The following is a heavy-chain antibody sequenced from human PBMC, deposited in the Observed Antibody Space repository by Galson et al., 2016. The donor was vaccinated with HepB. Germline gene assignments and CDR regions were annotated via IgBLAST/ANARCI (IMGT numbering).Heavy chain of an antibody. D-gene: IGHD3-3*01. CDR3: AKAAKVSSFGMNITKYYFDY. J-gene: IGHJ4*02. CDR1: GLSLSDYA. CDR2: ITGSGGAT. V-gene: IGHV3-23*01. Sequence: SLRLSCAASGLSLSDYAMRWVRQAPGKGLEWVSSITGSGGATYYADSLKGRFTISRDNSRNTLYLQMNTLRAEDTAVYYCAKAAKVSSFGMNITKYYFDYWGQGTLVTVSS.